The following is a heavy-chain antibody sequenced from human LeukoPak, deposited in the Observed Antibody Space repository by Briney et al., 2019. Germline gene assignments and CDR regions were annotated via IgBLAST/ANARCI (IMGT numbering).Heavy chain of an antibody. CDR2: ISGSGGAT. D-gene: IGHD3-10*01. Sequence: PGGTLRLSCAASGFTFNTYGMSWVRQAPGKGLEWVSGISGSGGATYYADSVKGRFTVSRDDPHNTLYLQMNSLRAEDTAVYYCAKKSRGSGSYYGDYWGQGILVTVSS. J-gene: IGHJ4*02. V-gene: IGHV3-23*01. CDR1: GFTFNTYG. CDR3: AKKSRGSGSYYGDY.